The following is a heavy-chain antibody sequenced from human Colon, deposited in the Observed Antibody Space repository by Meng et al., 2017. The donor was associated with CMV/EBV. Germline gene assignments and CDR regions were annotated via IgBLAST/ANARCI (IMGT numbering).Heavy chain of an antibody. CDR1: GPSITIYY. V-gene: IGHV4-4*07. Sequence: RLRESGPGLVRPSETLSHTCPVSGPSITIYYLGWTRQPDGKGLEWIGRVYISGNTNYNPSLKSRVTMSIDTPKNQLSLNIRSVTAADTAVYYCARDSNLSGLAYWGQGTLVTVSS. D-gene: IGHD3-10*01. CDR3: ARDSNLSGLAY. J-gene: IGHJ4*02. CDR2: VYISGNT.